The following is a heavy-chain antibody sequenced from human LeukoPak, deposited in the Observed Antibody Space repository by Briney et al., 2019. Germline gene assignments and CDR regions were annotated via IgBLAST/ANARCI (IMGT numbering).Heavy chain of an antibody. Sequence: SERLSLTCTVSGGSISSYYWSWIRQPPGKGLEWIGYIYYSGSTNYNPSLKRRVTISVDTSKNQFSLKLSSVTAADTALYYCARGRGGDDYWGQGTLVTVSS. V-gene: IGHV4-59*01. CDR1: GGSISSYY. CDR2: IYYSGST. CDR3: ARGRGGDDY. D-gene: IGHD2-21*01. J-gene: IGHJ4*02.